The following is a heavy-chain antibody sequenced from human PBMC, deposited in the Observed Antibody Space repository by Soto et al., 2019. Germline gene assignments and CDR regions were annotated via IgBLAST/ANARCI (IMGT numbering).Heavy chain of an antibody. CDR1: GYTFTGYY. V-gene: IGHV1-2*02. Sequence: ASGKVSCKASGYTFTGYYMHWVRQAPGQGLEWMGLINPNSGGTNYAQKFQGRVTMTRDTSISTAYMELSRLRSDDTAVYYCARVPEIAAAGTHYGMDVWGQGTTVTVSS. J-gene: IGHJ6*02. D-gene: IGHD6-13*01. CDR3: ARVPEIAAAGTHYGMDV. CDR2: INPNSGGT.